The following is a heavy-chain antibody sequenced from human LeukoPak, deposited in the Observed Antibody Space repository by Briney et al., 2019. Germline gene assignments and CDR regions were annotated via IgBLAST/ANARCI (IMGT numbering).Heavy chain of an antibody. CDR2: ISSSGSTI. CDR1: GFTFSDYY. Sequence: PGGSLRLSCAASGFTFSDYYMSWIRKAPGKGLEWVSYISSSGSTIYYADSVKVRFTICRDNAKNSLYLQMNSMRAEDTAVYYCAQLGIPMIGGVWGKGTTVTISS. D-gene: IGHD3-10*02. J-gene: IGHJ6*04. CDR3: AQLGIPMIGGV. V-gene: IGHV3-11*04.